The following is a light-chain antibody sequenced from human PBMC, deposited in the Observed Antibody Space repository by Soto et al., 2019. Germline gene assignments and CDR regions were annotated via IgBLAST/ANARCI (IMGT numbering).Light chain of an antibody. CDR1: QSVNSN. V-gene: IGKV3-11*01. CDR3: QQRAYWPPLT. CDR2: EAT. J-gene: IGKJ4*01. Sequence: EVVLTQSPATLSLSPGDRATLSCRASQSVNSNLAWYQQKPGQPPRLLIYEATNRATDIPARFSGSGSGTDFTLTISSLEPGDFAMYYCQQRAYWPPLTFGGGTKVEIK.